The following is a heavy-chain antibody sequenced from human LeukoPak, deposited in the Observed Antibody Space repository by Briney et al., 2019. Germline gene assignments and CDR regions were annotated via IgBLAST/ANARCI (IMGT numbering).Heavy chain of an antibody. Sequence: PGGSLRLSCAASGFTFSSYAMSWVRQAPGKGLEWVSAISGSGGRTYYADSVKGRFTISRDNSKNTLYLQMNSLRAEDTAVYYCAKDPFGFWSGYRYFDYWGQGTLVTVSS. CDR3: AKDPFGFWSGYRYFDY. J-gene: IGHJ4*02. CDR1: GFTFSSYA. CDR2: ISGSGGRT. D-gene: IGHD3-3*01. V-gene: IGHV3-23*01.